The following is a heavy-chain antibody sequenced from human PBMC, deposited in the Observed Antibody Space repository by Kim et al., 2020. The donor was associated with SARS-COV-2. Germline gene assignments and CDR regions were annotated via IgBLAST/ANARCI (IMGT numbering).Heavy chain of an antibody. Sequence: GGSLRLSCAASGFSFSSISMNWVRQAPGKGLEWVSSISSGSIYIYYADSVKGRFTVSRDNAKDSLFLQMDSLRSEDTAVYYCAILGRAGYHQWGQGNLVTVYS. V-gene: IGHV3-21*01. D-gene: IGHD6-13*01. CDR1: GFSFSSIS. CDR2: ISSGSIYI. J-gene: IGHJ4*02. CDR3: AILGRAGYHQ.